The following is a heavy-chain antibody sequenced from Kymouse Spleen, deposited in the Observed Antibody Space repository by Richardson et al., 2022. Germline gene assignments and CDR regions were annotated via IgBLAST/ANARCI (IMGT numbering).Heavy chain of an antibody. Sequence: EVQLVESGGGLVQPGGSLKLSCAASGFTFSGSAMHWVRQASGKGLEWVGRIRSKANSYATAYAASVKGRFTISRDDSKNTAYLQMNSLKTEDTAVYYCTSQIAAAGKGYWFDPWGQGTLVTVSS. V-gene: IGHV3-73*02. J-gene: IGHJ5*02. D-gene: IGHD6-13*01. CDR1: GFTFSGSA. CDR3: TSQIAAAGKGYWFDP. CDR2: IRSKANSYAT.